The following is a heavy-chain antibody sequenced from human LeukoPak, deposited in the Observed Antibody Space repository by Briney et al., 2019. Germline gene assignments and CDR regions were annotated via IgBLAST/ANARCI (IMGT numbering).Heavy chain of an antibody. Sequence: GGSLRLSCAASGFTFSSYAMNWVRQAPGKGLEWVSTITTSDGNTYYADSVKGRFTVSRDNSKNTLYLQMNSLRAEDTAVYYCAKDGGLWVSAHWGDSWGRGTLVTVSS. CDR1: GFTFSSYA. J-gene: IGHJ4*02. V-gene: IGHV3-23*01. CDR2: ITTSDGNT. CDR3: AKDGGLWVSAHWGDS. D-gene: IGHD7-27*01.